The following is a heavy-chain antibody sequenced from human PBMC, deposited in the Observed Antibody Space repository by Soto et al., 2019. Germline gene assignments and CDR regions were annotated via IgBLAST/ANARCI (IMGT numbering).Heavy chain of an antibody. CDR1: GIVFSDY. J-gene: IGHJ5*02. CDR3: ARLPFPWGWFDP. CDR2: ISGSGRTI. V-gene: IGHV3-11*01. D-gene: IGHD3-16*01. Sequence: SLRLSCAASGIVFSDYMSWVRQAPGKGLEWLSYISGSGRTIYSADSVKGRFTISRDNATNSLYLQMNNVRTEDTAVYYCARLPFPWGWFDPWGQGTLVTVSS.